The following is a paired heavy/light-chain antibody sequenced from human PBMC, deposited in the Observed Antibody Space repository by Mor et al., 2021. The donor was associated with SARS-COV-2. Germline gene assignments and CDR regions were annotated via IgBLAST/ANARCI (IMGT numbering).Heavy chain of an antibody. CDR2: IYYTGYT. J-gene: IGHJ6*02. D-gene: IGHD6-13*01. CDR3: ARDRLPAAAAYSYHYAMDV. CDR1: GGSISTYY. Sequence: QVQLQESGPGLVRPSETLSLTCTVSGGSISTYYWSWIRQSPGKGLEYIGYIYYTGYTNYNPSLKSRVTISLDTSRSQFSLRLSSVSAADTAVYFCARDRLPAAAAYSYHYAMDVWGQGTTVTVSS. V-gene: IGHV4-59*01.
Light chain of an antibody. CDR3: QSYDSSLSGRV. Sequence: QSVLTQPPSVSGAPGQRVTISCTGGRSNIGAGYGVNWYQQLPGTAPKLLIYANTYRPSGVPDRFSGSKSGTSASLAISGLQAEDEAAYYCQSYDSSLSGRVFGTGTKVTVL. CDR1: RSNIGAGYG. V-gene: IGLV1-40*01. CDR2: ANT. J-gene: IGLJ1*01.